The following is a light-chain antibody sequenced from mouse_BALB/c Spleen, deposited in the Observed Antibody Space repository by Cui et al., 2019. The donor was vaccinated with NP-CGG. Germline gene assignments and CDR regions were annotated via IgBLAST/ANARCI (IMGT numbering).Light chain of an antibody. V-gene: IGLV1*01. Sequence: QAVVTQESALTTSPGEKVTLTCRPSTGAVTTRNYANWVQEKPDHLFTGLIGGTNNRPPGVPARFSGSLIGDKAALTITGAQTEDEAIYFCALWYSNHWVFGGGTKLTVL. CDR3: ALWYSNHWV. CDR1: TGAVTTRNY. J-gene: IGLJ1*01. CDR2: GTN.